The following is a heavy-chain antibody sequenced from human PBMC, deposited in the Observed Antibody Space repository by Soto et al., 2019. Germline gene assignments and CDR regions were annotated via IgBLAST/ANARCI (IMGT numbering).Heavy chain of an antibody. V-gene: IGHV3-53*01. D-gene: IGHD3-9*01. J-gene: IGHJ4*02. CDR2: IYAGGNT. CDR3: ARVTTFYDILTSSYALNYFDY. Sequence: PGGSLRLSCAASGFSVTSSYMTWVRQAPGKGLECVSVIYAGGNTYYPDSVRGRFTISSDNSKNTLFLQMNNLRAEDTAVYYCARVTTFYDILTSSYALNYFDYWGQGTRVTSP. CDR1: GFSVTSSY.